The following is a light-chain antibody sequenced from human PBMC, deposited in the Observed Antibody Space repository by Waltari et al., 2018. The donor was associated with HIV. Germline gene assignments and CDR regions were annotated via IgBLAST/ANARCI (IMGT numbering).Light chain of an antibody. CDR2: EVS. J-gene: IGLJ1*01. Sequence: QSALTQPPSASGSPGQSVTISCTGTSSDVGGYNYVSWYQQHPGKAPKLMIYEVSKRPSGVPDRFSGSKSGSTASLTFSGLQAEDDADYYCSSYAGSNNYVFGTGTKVTVL. CDR3: SSYAGSNNYV. CDR1: SSDVGGYNY. V-gene: IGLV2-8*01.